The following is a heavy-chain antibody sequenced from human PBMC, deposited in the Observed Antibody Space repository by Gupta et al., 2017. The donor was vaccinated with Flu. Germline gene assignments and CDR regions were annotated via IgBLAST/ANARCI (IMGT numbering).Heavy chain of an antibody. D-gene: IGHD2-2*01. J-gene: IGHJ4*02. CDR3: ARVEYCSSTSCRYCLDY. CDR1: GFTLQHDN. CDR2: ITIRSDYK. Sequence: EVDLVESGGGRVTPGGSLRLSCAASGFTLQHDNMNWVRQAPGQGLEVVSYITIRSDYKVNADSVQGRFTVARDKAKNVLYLQMTSLRAKDTALYYCARVEYCSSTSCRYCLDYWGQGTLVTVSS. V-gene: IGHV3-21*01.